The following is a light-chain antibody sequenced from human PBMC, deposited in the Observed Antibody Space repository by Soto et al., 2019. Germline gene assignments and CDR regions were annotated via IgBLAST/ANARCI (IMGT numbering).Light chain of an antibody. J-gene: IGKJ5*01. CDR2: DAS. CDR3: QQRSNLIT. V-gene: IGKV3-11*01. CDR1: QSVSSY. Sequence: EIVLTQSPATLSLSPGERATLSCRASQSVSSYLAWYQQKPGQAPRLLIYDASNRATGIPARFSGSGSGTDFTLPLSSLAPEDFAVYYCQQRSNLITFGQGTRLEIK.